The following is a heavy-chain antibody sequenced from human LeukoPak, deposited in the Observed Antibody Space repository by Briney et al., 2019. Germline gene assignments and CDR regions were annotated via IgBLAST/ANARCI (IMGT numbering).Heavy chain of an antibody. CDR3: AKDSAPLYYDYVWGSYGNWFDP. V-gene: IGHV3-30*18. Sequence: GGSLRLSCAASGFTFTNAWMNWVRQAPGKGLEWVAVISYDGSNKYYADSVKGRFTISRDNSKNTLYLQMNSLRAEDTAVYYCAKDSAPLYYDYVWGSYGNWFDPWGQGTLVTVSS. J-gene: IGHJ5*02. CDR2: ISYDGSNK. CDR1: GFTFTNAW. D-gene: IGHD3-16*01.